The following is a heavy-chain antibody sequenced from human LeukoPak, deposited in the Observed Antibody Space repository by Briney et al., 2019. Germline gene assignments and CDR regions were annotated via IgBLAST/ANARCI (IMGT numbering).Heavy chain of an antibody. D-gene: IGHD1-26*01. J-gene: IGHJ5*02. CDR1: GGSISSSGYY. CDR2: IYYSGSI. CDR3: ARHEYSGSYYGLSWFDP. V-gene: IGHV4-39*01. Sequence: PSETLSLTCTVSGGSISSSGYYWGWIRQPPGKGLEWIAMIYYSGSIYYNPSLKSRVTISVDTSKTQLSLKLSSMTAADTAVYYCARHEYSGSYYGLSWFDPWGQGTLVTVSS.